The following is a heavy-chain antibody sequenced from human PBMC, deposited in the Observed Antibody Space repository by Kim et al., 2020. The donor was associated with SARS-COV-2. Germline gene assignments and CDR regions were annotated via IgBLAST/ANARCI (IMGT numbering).Heavy chain of an antibody. Sequence: GGSLRLSCAASGFTFSSYGMHWVRQAPGKGLEWVAVIWYDGSNKYYADSVKGRFTISRDNSKNTLYLQMNSLRAEDTAVYYCARDRIAAAAADAFDIWGQGTMVTVSS. CDR2: IWYDGSNK. J-gene: IGHJ3*02. V-gene: IGHV3-33*01. D-gene: IGHD6-13*01. CDR1: GFTFSSYG. CDR3: ARDRIAAAAADAFDI.